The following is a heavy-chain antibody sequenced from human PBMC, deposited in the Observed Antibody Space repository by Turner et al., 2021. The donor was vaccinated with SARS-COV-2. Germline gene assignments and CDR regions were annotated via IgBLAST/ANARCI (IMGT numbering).Heavy chain of an antibody. J-gene: IGHJ6*02. CDR1: GGSISSSAYY. V-gene: IGHV4-39*01. CDR2: IYYSGKT. D-gene: IGHD5-12*01. CDR3: ATEYVNIVATHRYYSYAMDV. Sequence: QLQLQKSGPGLVKPSETLSLTCTVSGGSISSSAYYWGWLRQPPGKGLAWIGNIYYSGKTYYNPSLKSRVTISVDTSKNQFSLKLSSVTAADTAVYYCATEYVNIVATHRYYSYAMDVWGQGTTVTVSS.